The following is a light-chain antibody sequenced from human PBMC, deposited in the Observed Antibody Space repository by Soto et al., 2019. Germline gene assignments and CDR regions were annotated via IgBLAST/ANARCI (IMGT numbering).Light chain of an antibody. V-gene: IGLV2-23*02. CDR1: TSDVGGYDV. CDR2: EVN. J-gene: IGLJ3*02. Sequence: QSVLTQPASVSGSPGQSITISCSGTTSDVGGYDVVSWYQQHPGKAPKLMIFEVNQRPSGVSERFSGSKSGNAASLTISGLHAGDDADYSCCSFAGSSAFWVFGGGTKLTVL. CDR3: CSFAGSSAFWV.